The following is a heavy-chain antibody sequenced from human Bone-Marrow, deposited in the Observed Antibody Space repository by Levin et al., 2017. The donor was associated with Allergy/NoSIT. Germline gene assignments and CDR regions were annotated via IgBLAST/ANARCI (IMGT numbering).Heavy chain of an antibody. CDR3: ARASTDGPYYYCMDV. D-gene: IGHD5-24*01. V-gene: IGHV3-48*02. CDR1: GFTFRAYS. Sequence: GGSLRLSCAASGFTFRAYSMNWVRQAPGQGLEWISYISTSSSPIYYADSVKGRFTISRDNAKNSLYLQMNSLRDEETAVYYCARASTDGPYYYCMDVWGKGTTVTVSS. J-gene: IGHJ6*03. CDR2: ISTSSSPI.